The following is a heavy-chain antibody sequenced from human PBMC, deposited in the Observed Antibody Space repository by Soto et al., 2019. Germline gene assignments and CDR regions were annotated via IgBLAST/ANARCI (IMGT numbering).Heavy chain of an antibody. CDR2: IYTSGTT. J-gene: IGHJ4*02. Sequence: PSETLSLTCSVSGGSISSYYWTWIRQPAGKGLEWIGRIYTSGTTNYNPSLESRVTMSVDTSKNQFSLRLSSVTAADTAVYYCARGRGSNETTYYFDYWGQGTLVTVSS. V-gene: IGHV4-4*07. D-gene: IGHD1-1*01. CDR1: GGSISSYY. CDR3: ARGRGSNETTYYFDY.